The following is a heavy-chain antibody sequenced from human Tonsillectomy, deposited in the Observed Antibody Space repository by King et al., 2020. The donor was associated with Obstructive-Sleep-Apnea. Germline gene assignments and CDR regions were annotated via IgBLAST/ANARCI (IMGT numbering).Heavy chain of an antibody. Sequence: DVKLVESGGVVVQPGGSLRLSCAASGFTFDDYTMHWVRQAPGKGLEWVSLISWDGGSTYYADSVKGRFTISRDNSKNSLYLQMNSLRTEDTALYYCAKDNMYCGGDCYSSAFDYWGQGTLVTVSS. J-gene: IGHJ4*02. CDR1: GFTFDDYT. CDR2: ISWDGGST. V-gene: IGHV3-43*01. CDR3: AKDNMYCGGDCYSSAFDY. D-gene: IGHD2-21*02.